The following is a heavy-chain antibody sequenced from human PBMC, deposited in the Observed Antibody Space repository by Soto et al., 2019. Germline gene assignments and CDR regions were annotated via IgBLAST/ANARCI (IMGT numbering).Heavy chain of an antibody. CDR2: IYWDDDE. V-gene: IGHV2-5*02. CDR3: AHRPRGFSYYFDY. D-gene: IGHD3-10*01. J-gene: IGHJ4*02. Sequence: QITLKESGPTLVKPTQTLTLTCTFSGFSLTTRGVAVCWILQPPGKALEWLALIYWDDDEGYSPSLKSRLTITKDTSKNQVVLRMTNMDPVDNATYYCAHRPRGFSYYFDYWGQGTLVTVSS. CDR1: GFSLTTRGVA.